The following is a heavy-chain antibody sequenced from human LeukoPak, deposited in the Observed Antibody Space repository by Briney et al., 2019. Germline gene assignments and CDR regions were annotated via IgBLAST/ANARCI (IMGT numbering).Heavy chain of an antibody. V-gene: IGHV1-69-2*01. CDR2: VDPEDVET. CDR1: GYTFTDYY. Sequence: ASVKISCKVSGYTFTDYYMHWVQQAPGKGLEWMGLVDPEDVETIYAEKFQGRVTITADMSTDTAYMELSSLRSEDTAVYYCAIPAGRGAHTRDYWGQGTLVTVSS. J-gene: IGHJ4*02. CDR3: AIPAGRGAHTRDY. D-gene: IGHD1-26*01.